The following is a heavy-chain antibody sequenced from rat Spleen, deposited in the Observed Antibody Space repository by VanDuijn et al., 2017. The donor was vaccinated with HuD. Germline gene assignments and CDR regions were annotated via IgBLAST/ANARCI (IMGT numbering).Heavy chain of an antibody. V-gene: IGHV5-58*01. J-gene: IGHJ2*01. CDR2: MTNTGGNT. D-gene: IGHD1-9*01. CDR3: VREDLGINY. Sequence: EVQLVETGGGLVQPGRSLKLSCVASGFTFSSYWMYWVRQAPGKGLEWVASMTNTGGNTYYPDSVKGRFTISRDNAQDTRYLQKSKLGSEDTDIYYCVREDLGINYWGQGVMVTVSS. CDR1: GFTFSSYW.